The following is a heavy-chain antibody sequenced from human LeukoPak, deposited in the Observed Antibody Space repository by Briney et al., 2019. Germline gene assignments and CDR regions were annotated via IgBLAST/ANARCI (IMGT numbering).Heavy chain of an antibody. CDR1: GGSISSYY. Sequence: PSETLSLTCTVSGGSISSYYWSWIRQPAGKGLEWIGYIYYSGSTNYNPSLKSRVTISVDTSKNQFSLKLSSVTAADTAVYYCARVVWGSGSYHHDAFDIWGQGTMVTVSS. J-gene: IGHJ3*02. V-gene: IGHV4-59*01. CDR3: ARVVWGSGSYHHDAFDI. D-gene: IGHD3-10*01. CDR2: IYYSGST.